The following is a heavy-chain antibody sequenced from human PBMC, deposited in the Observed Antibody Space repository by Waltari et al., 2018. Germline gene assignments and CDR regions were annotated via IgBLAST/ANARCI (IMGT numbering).Heavy chain of an antibody. D-gene: IGHD4-17*01. CDR1: GFTFSSHW. J-gene: IGHJ4*02. CDR3: ARGTYTVTTKGYFDY. V-gene: IGHV3-7*01. CDR2: IKQDGSGK. Sequence: EVQLVESGGGLVQPGGSLRLSCAASGFTFSSHWMSWVRQAPGKGLGWVANIKQDGSGKYYVDSVEGRFTISRDNAKTSLSLQMNSLRADDTAVYYCARGTYTVTTKGYFDYWGQGTLVTVSS.